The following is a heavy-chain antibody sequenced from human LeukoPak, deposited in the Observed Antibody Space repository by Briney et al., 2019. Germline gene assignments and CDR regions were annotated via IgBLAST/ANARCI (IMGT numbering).Heavy chain of an antibody. CDR2: IYTSGST. D-gene: IGHD6-13*01. CDR1: GGSISSSSYY. V-gene: IGHV4-61*02. Sequence: PSETLSLTCTVSGGSISSSSYYWSWIRQPAGKGLEWIGRIYTSGSTNYNPSLKSRVTISVDTSKNQFSLKLSSVTAADTAVYYCAREIAAAGRDAFDIWGQGTMVTVSS. J-gene: IGHJ3*02. CDR3: AREIAAAGRDAFDI.